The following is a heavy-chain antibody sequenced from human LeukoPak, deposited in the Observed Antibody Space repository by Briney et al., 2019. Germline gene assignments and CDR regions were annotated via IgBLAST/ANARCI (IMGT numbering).Heavy chain of an antibody. V-gene: IGHV3-23*01. D-gene: IGHD3-22*01. CDR3: AKDLLHSSGYFYYYYGMDV. CDR2: ISGSGGST. CDR1: GFTFDDYG. Sequence: GGSLRLSCAASGFTFDDYGMSWVRQAPGKGLEWVSAISGSGGSTYYADSVKGRFTISRDNSKNTLYLQMNSLRAEDTAVYYCAKDLLHSSGYFYYYYGMDVWGQGTTVTVSS. J-gene: IGHJ6*02.